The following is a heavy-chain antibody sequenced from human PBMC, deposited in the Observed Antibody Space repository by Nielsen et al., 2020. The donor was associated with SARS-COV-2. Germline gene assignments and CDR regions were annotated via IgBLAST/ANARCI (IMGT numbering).Heavy chain of an antibody. J-gene: IGHJ4*02. D-gene: IGHD2-2*02. Sequence: GESLKISCVASEFAFTTYSMNWVRQAPGKGLEWVSYISSSLRSGISTIYYADSVKGRFTISRDDAENSLFLQMNSLRAEDTALYYCAKSGCSSTSCYKLTFFDYWGQGTLVTVSS. CDR2: ISSSLRSGISTI. CDR3: AKSGCSSTSCYKLTFFDY. CDR1: EFAFTTYS. V-gene: IGHV3-48*01.